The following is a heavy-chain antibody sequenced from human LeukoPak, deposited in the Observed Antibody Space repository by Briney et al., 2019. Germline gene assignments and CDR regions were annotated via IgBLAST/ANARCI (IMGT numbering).Heavy chain of an antibody. J-gene: IGHJ4*02. CDR1: GGSISYYY. Sequence: SETLSFTCTVPGGSISYYYWSWIRQPPGRGLEWMGYIYYSGNTNYNPSLKSRVTISVDTSKNQFSLKLSSVTAADTAVYYCARAAYDSSGYSWGGFDYWGQGTPVTVSS. CDR2: IYYSGNT. V-gene: IGHV4-59*12. D-gene: IGHD3-22*01. CDR3: ARAAYDSSGYSWGGFDY.